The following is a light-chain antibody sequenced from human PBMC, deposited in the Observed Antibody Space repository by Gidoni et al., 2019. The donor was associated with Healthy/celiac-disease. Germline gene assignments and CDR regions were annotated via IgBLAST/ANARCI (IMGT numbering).Light chain of an antibody. V-gene: IGLV2-14*01. CDR2: EVS. Sequence: QYALTQPASVSGSPAQSITISCTGTSSDVGGYNYVSWYQQHPGKAPKLMIYEVSNRPSGVSNRFSGSKSGNTASLTISGLQAEDEADYYCSSYTSSSTLYVFGTGTKVTVL. CDR3: SSYTSSSTLYV. J-gene: IGLJ1*01. CDR1: SSDVGGYNY.